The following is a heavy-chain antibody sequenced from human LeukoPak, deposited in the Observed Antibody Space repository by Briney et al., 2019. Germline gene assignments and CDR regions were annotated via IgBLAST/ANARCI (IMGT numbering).Heavy chain of an antibody. Sequence: GGSLRLSCTASGFNVSSKYMNWVRQAPGKGLEWVAVIYSGGSTHYADSVKGRITVSRDNSKNTLYLQMSSLRADDTAVYYCARGGRLFSFDYWGQGTLVTVSS. CDR2: IYSGGST. J-gene: IGHJ4*02. CDR1: GFNVSSKY. V-gene: IGHV3-53*01. D-gene: IGHD2-21*01. CDR3: ARGGRLFSFDY.